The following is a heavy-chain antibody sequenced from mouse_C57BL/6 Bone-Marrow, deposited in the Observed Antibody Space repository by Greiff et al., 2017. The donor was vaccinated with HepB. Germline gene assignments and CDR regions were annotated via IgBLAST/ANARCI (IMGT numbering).Heavy chain of an antibody. CDR3: TTEGYVYVRLRGRYFDV. J-gene: IGHJ1*03. D-gene: IGHD3-2*02. CDR1: GFNIKDDY. V-gene: IGHV14-4*01. CDR2: IDPENGDT. Sequence: VQLQQSGAELVRPGASVKLSCTASGFNIKDDYMHWVKQRPEQGLEWIGWIDPENGDTEYASKFQGKATITADTSSNTAYLQLSSLTSEDTAVYYCTTEGYVYVRLRGRYFDVWGTGTTVTVSS.